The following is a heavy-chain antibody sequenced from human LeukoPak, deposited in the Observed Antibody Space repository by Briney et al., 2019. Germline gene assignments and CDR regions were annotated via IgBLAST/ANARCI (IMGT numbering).Heavy chain of an antibody. CDR3: APLIGAYFDY. J-gene: IGHJ4*02. CDR1: GYTFTSYG. CDR2: INTDNGNT. V-gene: IGHV1-3*04. D-gene: IGHD3-22*01. Sequence: ASVKVSCKASGYTFTSYGISWMRQAPGQRLEWMGWINTDNGNTKYSQKFQGRVAFTRDTSASTAYMELNSLTSEDTSVYYCAPLIGAYFDYWGQGTLVIVSS.